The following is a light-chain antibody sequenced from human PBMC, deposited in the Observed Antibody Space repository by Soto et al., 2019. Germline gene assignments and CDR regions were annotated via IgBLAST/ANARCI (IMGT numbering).Light chain of an antibody. CDR1: QSVSSN. Sequence: EIVMTQSPATLSVSPGERATLSCRANQSVSSNLAWYQQKPGQAPRLLIYGTSIRGTGIPARFSGSGSGAEFTLTISCLQSDDSAVYYCQQYNDSYTFGQGTKLEIK. V-gene: IGKV3D-15*01. J-gene: IGKJ2*01. CDR3: QQYNDSYT. CDR2: GTS.